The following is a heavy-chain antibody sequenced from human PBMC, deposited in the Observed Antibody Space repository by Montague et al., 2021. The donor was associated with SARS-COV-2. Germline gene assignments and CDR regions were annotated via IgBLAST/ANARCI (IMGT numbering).Heavy chain of an antibody. CDR1: GFSISSGFY. D-gene: IGHD5-12*01. Sequence: ESLSLTCSVSGFSISSGFYWAWIRQSPGKGPEWIGTVYHSGYTHYNPSLKGRVTVSIDTSKNQFSLTVTSVTAADTAVYFCARRGYTGSDYFDYWGQGTLVTVSS. CDR2: VYHSGYT. CDR3: ARRGYTGSDYFDY. V-gene: IGHV4-38-2*01. J-gene: IGHJ4*02.